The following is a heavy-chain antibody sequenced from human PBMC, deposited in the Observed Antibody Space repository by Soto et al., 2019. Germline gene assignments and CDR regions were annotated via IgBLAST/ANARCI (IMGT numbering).Heavy chain of an antibody. V-gene: IGHV3-72*01. Sequence: EVQLVESGGGLVQPGGSLRLSCAASGFTFSDHYMDWVRQAPGKGLEWVGRTRNKANSYTTEYAASVKDRFTISRDDSKNSLYLQMNSLKTEDTAVYYCAREGHDGTPWVDYYYGMDVWGQGTTVTVSS. J-gene: IGHJ6*02. CDR2: TRNKANSYTT. D-gene: IGHD1-1*01. CDR1: GFTFSDHY. CDR3: AREGHDGTPWVDYYYGMDV.